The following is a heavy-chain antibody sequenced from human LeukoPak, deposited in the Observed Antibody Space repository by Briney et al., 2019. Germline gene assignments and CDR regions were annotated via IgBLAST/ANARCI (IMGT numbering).Heavy chain of an antibody. V-gene: IGHV1-18*01. CDR1: GYTFNTYG. J-gene: IGHJ3*02. Sequence: GASVKVSCKTSGYTFNTYGIAWVRQAPGQGLEWMGWISAYNGNTNYAQNLQDRVTMTTDTSTTTAYMELRNLRSDDTAVYYCARGHILVVPAAGFDAFDIWGQGTMVTVSS. CDR3: ARGHILVVPAAGFDAFDI. CDR2: ISAYNGNT. D-gene: IGHD2-2*01.